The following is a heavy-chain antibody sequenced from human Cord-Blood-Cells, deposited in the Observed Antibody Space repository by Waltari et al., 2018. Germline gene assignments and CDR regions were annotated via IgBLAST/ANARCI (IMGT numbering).Heavy chain of an antibody. J-gene: IGHJ3*02. Sequence: QVQLVQSGAEVTKPGASVKVSCKASGYTFTGYYMHRVRQAPGQGLEWMGWINPNSGGTNYAQKFQGWVTMTRDTSISTAYMELSRLRSDDTAVYYCARGGIAAAGTDAFDIWGQGTMVTVSS. CDR2: INPNSGGT. V-gene: IGHV1-2*04. D-gene: IGHD6-13*01. CDR1: GYTFTGYY. CDR3: ARGGIAAAGTDAFDI.